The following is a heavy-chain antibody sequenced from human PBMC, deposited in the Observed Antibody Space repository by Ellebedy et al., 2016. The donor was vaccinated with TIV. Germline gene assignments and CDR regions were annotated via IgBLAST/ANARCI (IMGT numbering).Heavy chain of an antibody. Sequence: PSLESRVTISVDRSKNQFSLKLSSVTAADTAVYYCARETGGTLDYWGQGTLVLVSS. CDR3: ARETGGTLDY. J-gene: IGHJ4*02. V-gene: IGHV4-31*02. D-gene: IGHD1-14*01.